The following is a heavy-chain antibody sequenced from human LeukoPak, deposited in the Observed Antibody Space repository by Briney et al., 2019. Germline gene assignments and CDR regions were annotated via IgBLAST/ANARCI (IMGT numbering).Heavy chain of an antibody. D-gene: IGHD3-3*01. Sequence: GGSLRLSCAASGFIFNSHAMSWVRQAPGKGLEWVSSIDSSSSYIYYADSVKGRFTISRANAKNSLFLQMNSLRAEDTAVYYCARGPHGGFVIIPTEFWGQGTLVTVSS. CDR2: IDSSSSYI. CDR1: GFIFNSHA. J-gene: IGHJ4*02. CDR3: ARGPHGGFVIIPTEF. V-gene: IGHV3-21*01.